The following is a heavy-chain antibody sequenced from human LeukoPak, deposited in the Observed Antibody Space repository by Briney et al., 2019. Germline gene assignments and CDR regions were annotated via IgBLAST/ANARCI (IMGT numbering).Heavy chain of an antibody. CDR2: IYTSGST. CDR3: ARSARLVPAAMMDV. V-gene: IGHV4-4*07. CDR1: GGPISSYY. Sequence: SETLSLTCTVSGGPISSYYWSWIRQPAGKGLEWIGRIYTSGSTNYNPSLKSRVTMSVDTSKNQFSLKLSSVTAADTAVYYCARSARLVPAAMMDVWGQGTTATVSS. J-gene: IGHJ6*02. D-gene: IGHD2-2*01.